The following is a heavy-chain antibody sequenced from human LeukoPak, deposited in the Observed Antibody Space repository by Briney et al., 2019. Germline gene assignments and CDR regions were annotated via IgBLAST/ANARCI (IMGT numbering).Heavy chain of an antibody. D-gene: IGHD2-2*02. CDR3: ARVAPDIVVVPAAIETYYYYMDV. CDR1: GYTFTSYG. J-gene: IGHJ6*03. Sequence: GASVKVSCKASGYTFTSYGISRVRQAPGQGLEWMGWISAYNGNTNYAQKLQGRVTMTTDTSTSTAYMELRSLRSDDTAVYYCARVAPDIVVVPAAIETYYYYMDVWGKGTTVTVSS. V-gene: IGHV1-18*01. CDR2: ISAYNGNT.